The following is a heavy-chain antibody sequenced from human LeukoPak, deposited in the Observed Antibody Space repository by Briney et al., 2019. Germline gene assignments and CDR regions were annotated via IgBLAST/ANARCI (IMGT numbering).Heavy chain of an antibody. CDR3: IGSGGGPGY. V-gene: IGHV3-74*01. CDR2: IARDVST. CDR1: GFTFSSYW. Sequence: LAGGCLRLACAASGFTFSSYWMHCVRQAAGEWLVWVSRIARDVSTVYAASVKGRFTISRDNDKDTVYLQMNRLRVEDTAVNFCIGSGGGPGYWGQGTLVTVSS. D-gene: IGHD1-26*01. J-gene: IGHJ4*02.